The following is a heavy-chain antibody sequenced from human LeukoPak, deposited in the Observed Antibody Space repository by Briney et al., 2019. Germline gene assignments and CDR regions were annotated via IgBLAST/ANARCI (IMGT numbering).Heavy chain of an antibody. Sequence: ASVKVSCKASGYTFTSYGISWVRQAPGQGLEWMGWISAYNGNTNYAQKLQGRVTMTTDTSTSTAYMELRSLRSDDTAVYYCATHCSGGSCYGDGCWGQGTLVTVSS. CDR3: ATHCSGGSCYGDGC. D-gene: IGHD2-15*01. J-gene: IGHJ4*02. CDR1: GYTFTSYG. CDR2: ISAYNGNT. V-gene: IGHV1-18*01.